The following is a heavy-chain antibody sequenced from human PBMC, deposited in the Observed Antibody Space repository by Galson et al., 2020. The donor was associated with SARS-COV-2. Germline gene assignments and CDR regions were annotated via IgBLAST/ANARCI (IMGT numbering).Heavy chain of an antibody. CDR3: ASSPYYDFWSGYYFYFDY. D-gene: IGHD3-3*01. J-gene: IGHJ4*02. CDR2: ISSSGSTI. Sequence: GESLKISCAASGFTFSDYYMSWIRQAPGKGLEWVSYISSSGSTIYYADSVKGRFTISRDNAKNSLYLQMNSLRAEDTAVYYCASSPYYDFWSGYYFYFDYWGQGTLVTVSS. V-gene: IGHV3-11*01. CDR1: GFTFSDYY.